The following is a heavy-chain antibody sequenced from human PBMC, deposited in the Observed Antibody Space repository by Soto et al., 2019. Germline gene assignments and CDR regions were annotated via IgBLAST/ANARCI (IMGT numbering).Heavy chain of an antibody. CDR3: ARHEYYDILTGYYYFDY. CDR1: GYSFTNYW. Sequence: GESLKISCKGSGYSFTNYWISWVRQMPGKGLEWMGRIDPSDSYTNYSPSFQGHVTISADKSISTAYLQWSSLKASDTAMYYCARHEYYDILTGYYYFDYWGQGTLVTVSS. D-gene: IGHD3-9*01. V-gene: IGHV5-10-1*01. J-gene: IGHJ4*02. CDR2: IDPSDSYT.